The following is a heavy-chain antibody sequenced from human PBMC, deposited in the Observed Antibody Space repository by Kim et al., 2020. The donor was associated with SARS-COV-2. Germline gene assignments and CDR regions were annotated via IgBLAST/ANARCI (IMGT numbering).Heavy chain of an antibody. CDR1: GGSFSGYY. D-gene: IGHD3-10*01. Sequence: SETLSLTCAVYGGSFSGYYWSWIRQPPGKGLEWIGEINHSGSTNYNPSLKSRVTISVDTSKNQFSLKLSSVTAADTAVYYCARGKLLWFGELLGVPYYYG. J-gene: IGHJ6*01. CDR3: ARGKLLWFGELLGVPYYYG. CDR2: INHSGST. V-gene: IGHV4-34*01.